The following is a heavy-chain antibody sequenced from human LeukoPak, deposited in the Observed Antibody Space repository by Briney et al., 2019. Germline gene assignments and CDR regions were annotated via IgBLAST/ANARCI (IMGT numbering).Heavy chain of an antibody. D-gene: IGHD5-18*01. V-gene: IGHV3-48*01. J-gene: IGHJ4*02. CDR3: ARGRVQLWFGS. CDR1: GFTFSSYS. CDR2: ISSSSSTI. Sequence: QPGGSLRLSCAASGFTFSSYSMNWVRQAPGKGLEWVSYISSSSSTIYYADSVKGRFTISRDNAKNSLYLQMNSLRAEDTAVYYCARGRVQLWFGSGGQGTLVTVSS.